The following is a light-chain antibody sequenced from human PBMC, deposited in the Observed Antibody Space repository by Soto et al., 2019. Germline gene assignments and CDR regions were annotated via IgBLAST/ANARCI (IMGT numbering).Light chain of an antibody. J-gene: IGKJ2*01. CDR3: QLYGGSHMFS. V-gene: IGKV3-20*01. CDR1: QSISSSY. CDR2: AAS. Sequence: EIVLTQPPGTLSLSPGEGGTLSCRASQSISSSYLAWYQQKPGQSPRLLIYAASSRATGIPDRFSGSGSGTDFTLTISRLEPEDFAVYYCQLYGGSHMFSFGQGTKLEIK.